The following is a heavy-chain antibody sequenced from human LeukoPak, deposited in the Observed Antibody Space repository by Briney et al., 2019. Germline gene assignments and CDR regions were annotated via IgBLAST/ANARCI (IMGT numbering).Heavy chain of an antibody. V-gene: IGHV3-30-3*01. CDR1: ELTSVSFP. CDR2: ISYDGSNK. Sequence: GGSRGSSVEALELTSVSFPITWFRKVPAKGLKGLPVISYDGSNKYYADSVKGRFTISRDNSKNTLYLQMNSLRAEDTAVYYCAREGIAVAGIDYWGQGTLVTVSS. CDR3: AREGIAVAGIDY. J-gene: IGHJ4*02. D-gene: IGHD6-19*01.